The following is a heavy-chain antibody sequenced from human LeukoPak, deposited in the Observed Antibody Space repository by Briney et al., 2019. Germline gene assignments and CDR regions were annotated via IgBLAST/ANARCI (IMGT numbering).Heavy chain of an antibody. CDR1: GYTFTGTY. CDR3: GRGSGGGKWLDY. CDR2: ISPNNGVT. D-gene: IGHD3-22*01. Sequence: GSVRLSCKASGYTFTGTYIHWVRQTPGQGLEWNERISPNNGVTNHGQKFQGRVTMTWDTSISTAYMGLARLTTDDAALYYCGRGSGGGKWLDYWGQGALVTVSS. J-gene: IGHJ4*02. V-gene: IGHV1-2*02.